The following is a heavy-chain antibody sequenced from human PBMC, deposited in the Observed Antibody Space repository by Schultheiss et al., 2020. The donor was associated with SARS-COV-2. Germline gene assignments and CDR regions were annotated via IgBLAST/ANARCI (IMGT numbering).Heavy chain of an antibody. J-gene: IGHJ4*02. Sequence: SQTLSLTCAVSGGSISSGGYSWSWIRQPAGKGLEWIGYIYYSGSTNYNPSLKSRVTISVDTSKNQFSLKLSSVTAADTAVYYCARGPTFDYWGQGTLVTVSS. CDR2: IYYSGST. CDR3: ARGPTFDY. V-gene: IGHV4-61*09. CDR1: GGSISSGGYS.